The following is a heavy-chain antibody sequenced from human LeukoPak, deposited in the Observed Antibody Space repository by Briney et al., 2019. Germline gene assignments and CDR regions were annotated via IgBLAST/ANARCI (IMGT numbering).Heavy chain of an antibody. D-gene: IGHD1-26*01. V-gene: IGHV3-23*01. CDR3: AKEGLVNFYYFDY. CDR2: ISGSGDST. Sequence: GGSLRLSCAASGFTFSSYAMSWVRQAPGRELERVSTISGSGDSTYYADSVKGRFTIFRDNSKNTLYLQMNSLRAADTAVYYCAKEGLVNFYYFDYWGQGTLVTVSS. CDR1: GFTFSSYA. J-gene: IGHJ4*02.